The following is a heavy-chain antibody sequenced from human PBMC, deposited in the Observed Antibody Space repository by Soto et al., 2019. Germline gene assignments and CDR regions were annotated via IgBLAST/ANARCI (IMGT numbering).Heavy chain of an antibody. CDR3: ATGANFYYDTSRY. Sequence: QVQLVESGGGVVQSGGSLRLSCAAPGFTFSIYALHWVHQAPGKGLEWVAVMSPNGNNQYYADSVKGLFTISRDTSKSTLYLQMTSLRPVDTAVYYCATGANFYYDTSRYWGQRTLVTVSS. J-gene: IGHJ4*02. CDR2: MSPNGNNQ. V-gene: IGHV3-30-3*01. CDR1: GFTFSIYA. D-gene: IGHD3-22*01.